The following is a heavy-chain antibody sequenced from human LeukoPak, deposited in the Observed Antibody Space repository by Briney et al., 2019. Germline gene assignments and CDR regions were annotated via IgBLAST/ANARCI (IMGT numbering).Heavy chain of an antibody. CDR3: AKDPVGEKYSSGWYFDY. V-gene: IGHV3-23*01. J-gene: IGHJ4*02. D-gene: IGHD6-19*01. Sequence: GGSLRLSCAASGFAFGNYGMSWVRQAPGKGPEWVSTISHGDGSTHYADSVKGRFTISRDNSKNTLYLQMNSLRAEDTAVYYCAKDPVGEKYSSGWYFDYWGQGTLVTVSS. CDR2: ISHGDGST. CDR1: GFAFGNYG.